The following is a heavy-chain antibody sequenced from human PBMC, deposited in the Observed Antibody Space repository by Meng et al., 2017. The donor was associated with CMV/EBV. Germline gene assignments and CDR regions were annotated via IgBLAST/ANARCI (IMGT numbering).Heavy chain of an antibody. D-gene: IGHD3/OR15-3a*01. V-gene: IGHV3-48*03. CDR1: GFTFSSYE. CDR2: ISSSSSTI. Sequence: GGSLRLSCAASGFTFSSYEMNWVRQAPGKGLEWVSYISSSSSTIYYADSVKGRFTISRDNAKNSLYLQMNSLRAEDTAVYYCAAGLETQEYYFDYWGQGTLVTVSS. CDR3: AAGLETQEYYFDY. J-gene: IGHJ4*02.